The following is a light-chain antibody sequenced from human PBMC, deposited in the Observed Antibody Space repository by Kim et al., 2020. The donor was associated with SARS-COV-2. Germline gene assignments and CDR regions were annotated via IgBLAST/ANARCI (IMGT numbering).Light chain of an antibody. CDR3: QQYNSYSRT. CDR2: KAS. V-gene: IGKV1-5*03. Sequence: DIQMTQSPSTLSASVGDRVTITCRASQSISNWLAWYQRKPGKAPKVLIYKASSLECGVPSRFSGSGSGTEFTLTISSLQPDDFATYYCQQYNSYSRTFGQGTKVEIK. J-gene: IGKJ1*01. CDR1: QSISNW.